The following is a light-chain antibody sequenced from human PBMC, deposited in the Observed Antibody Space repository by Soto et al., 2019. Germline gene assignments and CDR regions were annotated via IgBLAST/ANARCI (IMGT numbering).Light chain of an antibody. CDR3: SSYTSSSTLVV. CDR1: SSDVGAYNY. V-gene: IGLV2-14*01. CDR2: EVS. J-gene: IGLJ2*01. Sequence: QSALTQPASVSGSPGQSITISCTGTSSDVGAYNYVSWYQQHPGKAPKLMISEVSNRPSGVSNRFSGSKSDNTASLTISGLQPEDEADYYCSSYTSSSTLVVFGGGTKLTVL.